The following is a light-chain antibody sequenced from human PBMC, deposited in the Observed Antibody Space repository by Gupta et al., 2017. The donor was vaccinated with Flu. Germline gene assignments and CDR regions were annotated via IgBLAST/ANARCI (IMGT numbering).Light chain of an antibody. V-gene: IGKV1-33*01. CDR2: DAS. J-gene: IGKJ4*01. CDR3: QQEDNLPLT. CDR1: QDISKR. Sequence: PTPLSASVGDRVTNTCQASQDISKRLNWYQQKPGKAPKLLICDASKLETGVPSRFSGSGSGTDFTFTISSRQPEDVAKYYCQQEDNLPLTFGGGTKVEIK.